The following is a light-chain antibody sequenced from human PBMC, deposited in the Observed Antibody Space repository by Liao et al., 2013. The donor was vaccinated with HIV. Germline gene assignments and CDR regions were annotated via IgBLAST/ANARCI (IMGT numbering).Light chain of an antibody. CDR3: QVWDSSSDHYV. J-gene: IGLJ1*01. Sequence: SYELTQPPSVSVSPGQTASITCSGDKLGDKYASWYQQKPGQAPVLVIYYHSDRPSGIPERFSGSNSGNTATLTISRVEAGDEADYYCQVWDSSSDHYVFGTGTKVTVL. CDR2: YHS. V-gene: IGLV3-1*01. CDR1: KLGDKY.